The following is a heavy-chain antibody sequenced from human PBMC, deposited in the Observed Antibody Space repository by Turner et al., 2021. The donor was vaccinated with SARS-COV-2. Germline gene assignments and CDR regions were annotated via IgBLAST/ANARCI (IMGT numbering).Heavy chain of an antibody. V-gene: IGHV3-23*01. J-gene: IGHJ3*02. Sequence: EEELLESGGGLVQPCGSLRLSCASAGFTFIIHAMSWVRQAPGKGLMWVSAISGSGDSTYYADSVKGRFTISRDNSKNTLSLQMNTLRAEDTAVYYCAKRVAVDIWGQGTMVTVSS. CDR1: GFTFIIHA. CDR3: AKRVAVDI. CDR2: ISGSGDST.